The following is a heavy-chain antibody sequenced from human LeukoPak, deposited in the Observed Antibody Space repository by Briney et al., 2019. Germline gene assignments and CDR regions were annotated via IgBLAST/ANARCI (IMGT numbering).Heavy chain of an antibody. Sequence: GRSLRLSCAASGFTFSRYAMHWVRQAPGKGLEWVAVISYDGSNKYYADSVKGRFTISRDNSKNTLFLQMNSLRAEDTAVYYCARDPNCYDSSGFTDYWGQGTLVTVSS. V-gene: IGHV3-30*01. J-gene: IGHJ4*02. CDR3: ARDPNCYDSSGFTDY. CDR1: GFTFSRYA. D-gene: IGHD3-22*01. CDR2: ISYDGSNK.